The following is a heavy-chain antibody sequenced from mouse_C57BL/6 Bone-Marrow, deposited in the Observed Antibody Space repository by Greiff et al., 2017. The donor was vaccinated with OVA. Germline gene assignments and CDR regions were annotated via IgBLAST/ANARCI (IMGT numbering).Heavy chain of an antibody. CDR2: IYPSDSET. V-gene: IGHV1-61*01. CDR3: ARSVGYDGYSYAMDY. D-gene: IGHD2-3*01. Sequence: VQLQQSGAELVRPGSSVKLSCKASGYTFTSYWMDWVKQRPGQGLEWIGNIYPSDSETHYNQKFKDKATLTVDKSSSTAYMQLSSLTSEDSAVYYCARSVGYDGYSYAMDYWGQGTSVTVSS. CDR1: GYTFTSYW. J-gene: IGHJ4*01.